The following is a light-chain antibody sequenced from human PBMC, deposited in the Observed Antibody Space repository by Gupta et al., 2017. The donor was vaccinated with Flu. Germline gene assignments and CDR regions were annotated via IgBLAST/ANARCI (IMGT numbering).Light chain of an antibody. CDR3: SSYKITSTLGV. J-gene: IGLJ2*01. CDR2: EVS. V-gene: IGLV2-14*01. CDR1: SSDVGGHNY. Sequence: QSALTQPASVSGSPGQSITISCTGTSSDVGGHNYVSWYQQHPGKAPKLMIYEVSNRPSGVSNRFSGSKSGNTDSLTISGLQAEDEADYYCSSYKITSTLGVFGGGTKLTVL.